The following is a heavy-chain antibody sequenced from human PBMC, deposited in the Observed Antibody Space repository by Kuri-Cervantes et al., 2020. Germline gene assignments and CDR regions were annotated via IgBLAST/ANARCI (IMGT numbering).Heavy chain of an antibody. D-gene: IGHD2-15*01. CDR2: INPNSGGT. CDR1: GYTFTGYY. Sequence: ASVKVSCKASGYTFTGYYVHWVRQAPGQGLEWMGWINPNSGGTNYAQKFQGRVTMTRDTSISTAYMELSRLRSDDTAVYYCAREGGCSGGSCYHYFDYWGQGTLVTVSS. CDR3: AREGGCSGGSCYHYFDY. J-gene: IGHJ4*02. V-gene: IGHV1-2*02.